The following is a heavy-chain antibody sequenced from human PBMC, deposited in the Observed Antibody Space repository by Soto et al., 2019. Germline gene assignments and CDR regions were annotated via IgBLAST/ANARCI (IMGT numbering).Heavy chain of an antibody. J-gene: IGHJ6*02. CDR2: ISSSSSYI. CDR1: GFTFSSYS. CDR3: ARDGQQLVFLSTYYYYYGMDV. D-gene: IGHD6-6*01. Sequence: GGSLRLSCAASGFTFSSYSMNWVRQAPGKGLEWVSSISSSSSYIYYADSVKGRFTISRDNAKNSLCLQMNSLRAEDTAVYYCARDGQQLVFLSTYYYYYGMDVWGQGTTVTVSS. V-gene: IGHV3-21*01.